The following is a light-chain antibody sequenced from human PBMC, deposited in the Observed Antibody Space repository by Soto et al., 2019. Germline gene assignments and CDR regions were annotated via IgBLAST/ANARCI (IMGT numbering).Light chain of an antibody. CDR2: AAS. CDR3: QQYNILST. CDR1: QSINTR. J-gene: IGKJ1*01. V-gene: IGKV1-39*01. Sequence: DIQMTQSPSSLSASVGDRVTIACRASQSINTRLNWYQEKPGTAPKLLIYAASSLESGVPSRFSGSGSGTEFTLTISGLHPDDFATYYCQQYNILSTFGQGTKVE.